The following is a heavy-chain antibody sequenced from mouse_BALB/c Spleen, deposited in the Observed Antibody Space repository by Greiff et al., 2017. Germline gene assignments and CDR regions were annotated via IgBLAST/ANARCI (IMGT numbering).Heavy chain of an antibody. D-gene: IGHD2-4*01. V-gene: IGHV6-6*02. CDR3: TRGGMITFYAMDY. CDR2: IRLKSNNYAT. J-gene: IGHJ4*01. Sequence: EVKLEESGGGLVQPGGSMKLSCAASGFTFSDAWMNWVRQSPEKGLEWVAEIRLKSNNYATHYAESVKGRFTISRDDSKSSVYLQMNNLRAEDTGIYYCTRGGMITFYAMDYWGQGTSVTVSS. CDR1: GFTFSDAW.